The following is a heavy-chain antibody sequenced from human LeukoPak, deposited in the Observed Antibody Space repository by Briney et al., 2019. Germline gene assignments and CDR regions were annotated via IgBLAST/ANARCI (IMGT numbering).Heavy chain of an antibody. CDR1: GGTFSSYA. CDR3: ARILGIAAARGDY. Sequence: ASVKVSCKASGGTFSSYAISWVRQAPGQGLEWMGRIIPILGIANYAQKFQGRVTITADKSTSTAYMELSSLRSEDTAVYYCARILGIAAARGDYWGQGTLVTVSS. J-gene: IGHJ4*02. D-gene: IGHD6-13*01. CDR2: IIPILGIA. V-gene: IGHV1-69*04.